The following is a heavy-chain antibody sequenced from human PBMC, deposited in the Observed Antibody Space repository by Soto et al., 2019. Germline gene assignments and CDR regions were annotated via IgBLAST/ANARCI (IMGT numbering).Heavy chain of an antibody. V-gene: IGHV1-69*01. CDR2: IIPIFGTA. Sequence: QVQLVQSGAEVKKPGSSVKVSCKASGGTFSSYAISWVRQAPGQGLEWMGGIIPIFGTANYAQKFQGRVTITADESTSTAYMELSSLRSEDTAVYYCARTRYSSSWYSTPYYYYGMDVWGQGTTVTVSS. D-gene: IGHD6-13*01. CDR3: ARTRYSSSWYSTPYYYYGMDV. CDR1: GGTFSSYA. J-gene: IGHJ6*02.